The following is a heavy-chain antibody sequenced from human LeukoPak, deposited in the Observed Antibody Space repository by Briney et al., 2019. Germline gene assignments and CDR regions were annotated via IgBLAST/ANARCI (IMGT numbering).Heavy chain of an antibody. J-gene: IGHJ6*03. CDR3: ARDVQGRYFDWLSPLHYYYYMDV. Sequence: PGGSLRLSCAASGFTFSSYWVSWVRQAPGKGLEWVANIKQDGSEKYYVDSVKGRFTISRDNAKNSLYLQMNSLRAEDTAVYYCARDVQGRYFDWLSPLHYYYYMDVWGKGTTVTISS. D-gene: IGHD3-9*01. V-gene: IGHV3-7*01. CDR2: IKQDGSEK. CDR1: GFTFSSYW.